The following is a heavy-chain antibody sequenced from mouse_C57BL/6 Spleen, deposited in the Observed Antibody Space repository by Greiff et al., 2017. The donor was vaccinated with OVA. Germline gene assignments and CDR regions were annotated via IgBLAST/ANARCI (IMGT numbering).Heavy chain of an antibody. CDR2: ISSGSSTI. CDR1: GFTFSDYG. Sequence: DVHLVESGGGLVKPGGSLKLSCAASGFTFSDYGMHWVRPAPEKGLEWVAYISSGSSTIYYADTVKGRFTISRDNAKNTLFLQMTSLRCKDTAMYYCARNYGSSQGDYWGQGTTLTVSS. V-gene: IGHV5-17*01. J-gene: IGHJ2*01. D-gene: IGHD1-1*01. CDR3: ARNYGSSQGDY.